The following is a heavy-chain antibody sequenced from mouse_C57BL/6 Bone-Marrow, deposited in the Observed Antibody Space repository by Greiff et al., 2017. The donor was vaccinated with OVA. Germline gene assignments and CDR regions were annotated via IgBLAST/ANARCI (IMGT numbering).Heavy chain of an antibody. V-gene: IGHV1-81*01. D-gene: IGHD1-1*01. Sequence: QVQLKQSGAELARPGASVKLSCKASGYTFTSYGISWVKQRTGQGLEWIGEIYPRSGNTYYNEKFKGKATLTADKSSSTAYMELRSLTSEDSAVYFCARPDYYGSSYSYWYFDVWGKGTTVTVSS. J-gene: IGHJ1*03. CDR2: IYPRSGNT. CDR1: GYTFTSYG. CDR3: ARPDYYGSSYSYWYFDV.